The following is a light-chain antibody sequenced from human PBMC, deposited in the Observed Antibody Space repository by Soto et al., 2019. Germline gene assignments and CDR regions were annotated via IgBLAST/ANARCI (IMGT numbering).Light chain of an antibody. J-gene: IGLJ1*01. CDR3: SSYAGYNTYV. V-gene: IGLV2-8*01. Sequence: TQPPSASGSPGQSVTISCTGTSSDVGGYNYVSWYQQYPGKAPKLMIYEVSKRPSGVPDRFSGSKSGNTASLTVSGLQAEDEADYYCSSYAGYNTYVFGTGTKVTVL. CDR2: EVS. CDR1: SSDVGGYNY.